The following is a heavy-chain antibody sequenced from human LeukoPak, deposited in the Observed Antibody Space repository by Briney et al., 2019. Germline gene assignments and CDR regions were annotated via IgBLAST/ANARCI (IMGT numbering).Heavy chain of an antibody. D-gene: IGHD3-9*01. CDR1: GYTFTNYA. J-gene: IGHJ4*02. CDR2: INPKSGGA. V-gene: IGHV1-2*02. Sequence: ASVKVSCKASGYTFTNYAIHWVRQAPGQGLEWMGWINPKSGGANYAQKFQGRVTMTWDTSISTAYMELSRLRSDDTAVYYCAREYILTAYYGDYWGQGTLVTVSS. CDR3: AREYILTAYYGDY.